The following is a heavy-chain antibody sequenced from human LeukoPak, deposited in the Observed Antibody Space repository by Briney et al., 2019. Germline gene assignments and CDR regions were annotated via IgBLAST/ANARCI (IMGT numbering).Heavy chain of an antibody. J-gene: IGHJ4*02. Sequence: GGSLRLSCAASGSTFNHAWMCWVRQAPGKGLEWVGRIKSKTDGGTTHYAAPVKGRFAISRDDSKTTLYLQMNSLETEDTAVYYCTITLEYSSDTFDYWGQGTLVTVSS. CDR2: IKSKTDGGTT. CDR3: TITLEYSSDTFDY. CDR1: GSTFNHAW. D-gene: IGHD6-25*01. V-gene: IGHV3-15*01.